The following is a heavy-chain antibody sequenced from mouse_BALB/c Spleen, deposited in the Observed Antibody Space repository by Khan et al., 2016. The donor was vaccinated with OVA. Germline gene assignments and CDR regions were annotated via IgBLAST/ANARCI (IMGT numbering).Heavy chain of an antibody. CDR1: GYTFTNYG. Sequence: QIQLVQSGPELKKPGETVKISCKASGYTFTNYGMNWVKQAPGKGLKWMGWINTYTGEPTYADDFKGRFAFSLETSASPAYLQINNLKNEDTAKXSCARIKPYWYFDLWGAGTTVTVSS. V-gene: IGHV9-3-1*01. CDR3: ARIKPYWYFDL. D-gene: IGHD1-3*01. CDR2: INTYTGEP. J-gene: IGHJ1*01.